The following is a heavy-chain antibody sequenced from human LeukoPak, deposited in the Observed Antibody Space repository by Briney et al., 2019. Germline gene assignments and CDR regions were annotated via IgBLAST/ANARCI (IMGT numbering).Heavy chain of an antibody. D-gene: IGHD3-22*01. CDR1: GFTFSSYS. J-gene: IGHJ4*02. Sequence: GGSLRLSCAASGFTFSSYSMNWVRQAPGKGLEWVSSISSSSSYIYYADSVKGRFTISRDNSKNTLYLQMNSLRAEDTAVYYCAKEVGSGYRIPYYFDYWGQGTLVTVSS. CDR3: AKEVGSGYRIPYYFDY. CDR2: ISSSSSYI. V-gene: IGHV3-21*01.